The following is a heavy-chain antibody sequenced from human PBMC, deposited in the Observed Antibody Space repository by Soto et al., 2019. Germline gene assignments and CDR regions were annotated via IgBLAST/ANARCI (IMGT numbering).Heavy chain of an antibody. J-gene: IGHJ6*01. CDR2: INPNSGGT. Sequence: ASVKVSCKASGYTFTGYYMHWVRQAPGQGLEWMGWINPNSGGTNYAQKFQGRVTMTRDTSISTAYMELSRLRSDDTAVYYCAREYGSGSYPINYYYYYGMEVWGQGTTVTVSS. CDR1: GYTFTGYY. CDR3: AREYGSGSYPINYYYYYGMEV. D-gene: IGHD3-10*01. V-gene: IGHV1-2*02.